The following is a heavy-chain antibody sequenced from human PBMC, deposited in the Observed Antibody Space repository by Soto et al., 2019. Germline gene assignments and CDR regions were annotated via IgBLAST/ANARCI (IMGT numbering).Heavy chain of an antibody. J-gene: IGHJ4*02. CDR3: AREEYCSSTSGYIDNY. V-gene: IGHV1-2*02. Sequence: ASVKVSCKASGYTFAGYYMHWVRQAPGQGLEWMGWINPNSGGTNYAQKFQGRVTMTRDTSISTAYMELSRLGSDDTAVYYCAREEYCSSTSGYIDNYWGQGTLVTVSS. D-gene: IGHD2-2*02. CDR1: GYTFAGYY. CDR2: INPNSGGT.